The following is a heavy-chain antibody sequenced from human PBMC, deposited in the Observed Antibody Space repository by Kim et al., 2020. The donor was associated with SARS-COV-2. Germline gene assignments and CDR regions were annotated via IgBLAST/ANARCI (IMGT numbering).Heavy chain of an antibody. D-gene: IGHD2-2*01. J-gene: IGHJ4*02. Sequence: TDYADSVKGRFTISRDNSKNTLYLQMNSLRAEDTAVYYCAKDKVVPATNYWGQGTLVTVSS. CDR3: AKDKVVPATNY. V-gene: IGHV3-23*01. CDR2: T.